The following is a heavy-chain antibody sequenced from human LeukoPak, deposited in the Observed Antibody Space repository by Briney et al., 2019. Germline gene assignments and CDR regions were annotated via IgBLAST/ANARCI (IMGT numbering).Heavy chain of an antibody. CDR3: VKWGDYDILTGYYDPDY. D-gene: IGHD3-9*01. CDR1: GFTFSNYA. CDR2: VSGREDST. Sequence: GASLRLSCAASGFTFSNYAMSWVRQAPGKGVEWGSAVSGREDSTYYADSVKGRFTISRDTSNHTLYLQMNSLRAEDTAVYYCVKWGDYDILTGYYDPDYWGQGTLVTVSS. J-gene: IGHJ4*02. V-gene: IGHV3-23*01.